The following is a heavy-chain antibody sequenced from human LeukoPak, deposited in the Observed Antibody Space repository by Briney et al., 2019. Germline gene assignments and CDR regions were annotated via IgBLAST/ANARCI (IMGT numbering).Heavy chain of an antibody. J-gene: IGHJ4*02. CDR2: IIPILGIA. CDR1: GYTFTSYY. D-gene: IGHD1-1*01. Sequence: SVKVSCKASGYTFTSYYMHWVRQTPGQGLEWMGRIIPILGIANYAQKFQGRVTITADKSTSTAYMELNSLRSEDTAVYYCARVGYNWNGDGWGQGTLVTVSS. CDR3: ARVGYNWNGDG. V-gene: IGHV1-69*04.